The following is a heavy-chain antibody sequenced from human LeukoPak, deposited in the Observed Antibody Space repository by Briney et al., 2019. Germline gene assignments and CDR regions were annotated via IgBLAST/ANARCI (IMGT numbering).Heavy chain of an antibody. V-gene: IGHV1-18*01. CDR2: ITPNNGNT. D-gene: IGHD3-22*01. CDR1: GYTFTSYG. J-gene: IGHJ4*02. Sequence: GASVKVSCKASGYTFTSYGISWVRQAPGQGLEWMGWITPNNGNTKYVQNLQGRVTMTTDTSTSTAYMELRSLRSDDTAVYYCVRTFHYYDSSGYLYYFDYWGQGTLVTVSS. CDR3: VRTFHYYDSSGYLYYFDY.